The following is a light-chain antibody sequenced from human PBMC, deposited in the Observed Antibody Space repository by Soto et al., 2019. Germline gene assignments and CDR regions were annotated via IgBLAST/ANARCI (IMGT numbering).Light chain of an antibody. CDR1: QSVSSY. J-gene: IGKJ1*01. CDR2: DAS. Sequence: EIVLTQSPVTLSLSPGERATLSCRASQSVSSYFAWYQQKPGQAPRLLIYDASNRATGIPARFSGSGSGTDFTLTISSLEPEDFAVYYCQQRSNWPATFGQGTKVDIK. CDR3: QQRSNWPAT. V-gene: IGKV3-11*01.